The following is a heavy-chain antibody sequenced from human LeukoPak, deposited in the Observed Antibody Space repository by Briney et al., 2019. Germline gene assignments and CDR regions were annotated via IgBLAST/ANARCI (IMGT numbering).Heavy chain of an antibody. V-gene: IGHV1-69*13. CDR1: GGTFSSYA. Sequence: SVKVSCKASGGTFSSYAISWVRQAPGQGLEWMGGIIPIFGTANYAQKFQGRVTITADESTSTAYMELSSLRSEDTAVYYCAREPDHGYCSGTSCFKYNWFDPWGQGTLVTVSS. CDR2: IIPIFGTA. CDR3: AREPDHGYCSGTSCFKYNWFDP. J-gene: IGHJ5*02. D-gene: IGHD2-2*01.